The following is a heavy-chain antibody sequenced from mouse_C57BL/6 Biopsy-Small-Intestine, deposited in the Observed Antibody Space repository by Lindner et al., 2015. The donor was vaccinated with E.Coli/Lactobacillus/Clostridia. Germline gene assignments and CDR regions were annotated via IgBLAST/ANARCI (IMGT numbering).Heavy chain of an antibody. CDR1: GYTFTSYG. Sequence: VQLQESGAELARPGASVKLSCKASGYTFTSYGIAWVKQRTGQGLEWIGEIYPRGGSTYYNEKFKGKATLTADKSSSTACMELRSLTSEDSAVYFCARGTTDPYWGQGTTLTVSS. J-gene: IGHJ2*01. CDR3: ARGTTDPY. V-gene: IGHV1-81*01. D-gene: IGHD1-1*01. CDR2: IYPRGGST.